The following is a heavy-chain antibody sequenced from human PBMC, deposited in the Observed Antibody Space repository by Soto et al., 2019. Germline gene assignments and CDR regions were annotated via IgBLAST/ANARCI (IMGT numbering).Heavy chain of an antibody. Sequence: SETLSLTCAVYGGSFSGYYLSWIRQPPGKGLEWIGEINHSGSTNYNPSLKSRVTISVDTSKNQFSLKLSSVTAADTAVYYCARVWVTIFGVVTHFNGMDVWGQGTTVTVSS. D-gene: IGHD3-3*01. CDR1: GGSFSGYY. J-gene: IGHJ6*02. V-gene: IGHV4-34*01. CDR2: INHSGST. CDR3: ARVWVTIFGVVTHFNGMDV.